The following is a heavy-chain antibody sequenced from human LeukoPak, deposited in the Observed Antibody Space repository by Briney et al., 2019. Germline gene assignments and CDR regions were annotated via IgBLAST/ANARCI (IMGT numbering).Heavy chain of an antibody. D-gene: IGHD3-10*01. Sequence: ASVKVSCKASGYTFTGYYIHWVRQAPGQGLEWMGWINPHSGGTGYAQNFQGRVTMTRDTSISTAYMDLSSLRSDDTAFYYCARDSNYYGSGSYYNSDSWGHGTLVTVSS. CDR2: INPHSGGT. J-gene: IGHJ5*01. CDR3: ARDSNYYGSGSYYNSDS. CDR1: GYTFTGYY. V-gene: IGHV1-2*02.